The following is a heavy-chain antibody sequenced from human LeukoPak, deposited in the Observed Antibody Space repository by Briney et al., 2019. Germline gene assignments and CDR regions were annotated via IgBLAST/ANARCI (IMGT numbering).Heavy chain of an antibody. CDR1: GFTFSNYA. CDR3: AKWGDFDILTGYYVSDF. CDR2: VTGRGGST. V-gene: IGHV3-23*01. D-gene: IGHD3-9*01. Sequence: GESLRLSCVAPGFTFSNYAMSWVRQAPGKRLEWVSAVTGRGGSTYYADSVKGRFTISRDNSRNTLFRQMNSLRAEDTAIYYCAKWGDFDILTGYYVSDFWGQGTLVTVSS. J-gene: IGHJ4*02.